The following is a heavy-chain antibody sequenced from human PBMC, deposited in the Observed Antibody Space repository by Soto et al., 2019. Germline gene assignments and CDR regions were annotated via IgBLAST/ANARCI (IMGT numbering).Heavy chain of an antibody. D-gene: IGHD6-19*01. J-gene: IGHJ4*02. CDR2: IYYSGTT. V-gene: IGHV4-59*01. Sequence: QVQLQESGPGLVKPSETLSLTCSVSGDSISSYYWSWIRQPPGKGLEWIGYIYYSGTTNYNPSLKSRVTISIDTSKNQFSLKLTSVTAAETAVYYCAIVNAVAGYWGQGILVTVPS. CDR1: GDSISSYY. CDR3: AIVNAVAGY.